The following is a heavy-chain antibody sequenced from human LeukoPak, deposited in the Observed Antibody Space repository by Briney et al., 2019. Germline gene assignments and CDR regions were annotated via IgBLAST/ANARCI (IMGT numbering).Heavy chain of an antibody. CDR1: GYTFTGYY. Sequence: ASVKVSCKASGYTFTGYYMHWVRQAPGQGLEWTGWINPNSGGTNYAQKFQGRVTMTRDTSISTAYMELSRLRSDDTAVYYCARDQWFGELLSPFDYWGQGTLVTVSS. J-gene: IGHJ4*02. D-gene: IGHD3-10*01. V-gene: IGHV1-2*02. CDR3: ARDQWFGELLSPFDY. CDR2: INPNSGGT.